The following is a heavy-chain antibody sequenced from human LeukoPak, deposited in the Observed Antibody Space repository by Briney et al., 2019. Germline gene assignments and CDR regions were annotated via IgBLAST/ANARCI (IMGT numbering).Heavy chain of an antibody. J-gene: IGHJ4*02. CDR3: ARSTRRLGYCSSTSCYGGDF. Sequence: PGGSLRLACAASGFTFSSYSMNWVRQAPGKGLEWVSSISSSSSYIYYADSVKGRFTISRDNAKNSLYLQMNSLRAEDTAVYYCARSTRRLGYCSSTSCYGGDFWGQGTLVTVSS. CDR2: ISSSSSYI. CDR1: GFTFSSYS. V-gene: IGHV3-21*01. D-gene: IGHD2-2*01.